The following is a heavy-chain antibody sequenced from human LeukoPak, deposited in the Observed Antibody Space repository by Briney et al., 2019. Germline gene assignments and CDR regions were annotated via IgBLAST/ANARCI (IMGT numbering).Heavy chain of an antibody. V-gene: IGHV4-61*02. D-gene: IGHD6-13*01. Sequence: SETLSLTCTVSGGSISSGSYYWSWIRQPAGKGLEWIGRIYTSGSTNYNPSLKSRVTISVDTSKNQFSLKLSSVTAADTAVYYCARDRASSSWYDRYYYMDVWGKGTTVTVSS. CDR3: ARDRASSSWYDRYYYMDV. CDR2: IYTSGST. CDR1: GGSISSGSYY. J-gene: IGHJ6*03.